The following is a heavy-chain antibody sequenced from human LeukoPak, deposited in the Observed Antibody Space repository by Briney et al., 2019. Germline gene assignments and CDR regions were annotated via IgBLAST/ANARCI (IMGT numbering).Heavy chain of an antibody. CDR3: VSSGPAASNHYYYMDV. CDR2: IIPIFGTA. V-gene: IGHV1-69*05. CDR1: VGTFNSYA. D-gene: IGHD6-13*01. J-gene: IGHJ6*03. Sequence: ASVKVSCKASVGTFNSYAISWVRQPPAQGLEWMGGIIPIFGTANHAQRFQGRVTITTDESMSTAYMELSGLRSEDTAVYYCVSSGPAASNHYYYMDVWGKGTTVTVSS.